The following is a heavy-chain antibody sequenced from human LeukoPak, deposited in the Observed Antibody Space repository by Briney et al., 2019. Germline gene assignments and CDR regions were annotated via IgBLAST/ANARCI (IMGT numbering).Heavy chain of an antibody. V-gene: IGHV3-30-3*01. CDR1: GFTFSSYA. CDR3: AREDSSTFDY. CDR2: ISYDGSNK. D-gene: IGHD6-13*01. Sequence: GGSLRLSCAASGFTFSSYAMHWVRQAPGKGLEWVAVISYDGSNKYYADSVKGRFTISRDNSKSTLYLQMNSLRAEDTAVYYCAREDSSTFDYWGQGTLVTVSS. J-gene: IGHJ4*02.